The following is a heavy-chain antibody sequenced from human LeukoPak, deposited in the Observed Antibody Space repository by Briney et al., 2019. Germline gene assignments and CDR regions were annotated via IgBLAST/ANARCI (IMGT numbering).Heavy chain of an antibody. D-gene: IGHD1-7*01. CDR2: ISAYNGNT. V-gene: IGHV1-18*01. J-gene: IGHJ3*02. Sequence: ASVTVSCEASGYTLTSYGISWVRQAPGQGLEWMGWISAYNGNTNYAQKLQGRVTMTTDTSTSTAYMELRSLRSDDTAVYYCARVTGTTTSAFDIWGQGTMVTVSS. CDR3: ARVTGTTTSAFDI. CDR1: GYTLTSYG.